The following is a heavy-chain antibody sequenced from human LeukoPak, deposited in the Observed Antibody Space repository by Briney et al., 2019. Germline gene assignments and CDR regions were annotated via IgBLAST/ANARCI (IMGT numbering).Heavy chain of an antibody. J-gene: IGHJ4*02. V-gene: IGHV3-33*08. Sequence: GRSLRLSCAASGFTFSSYGMHWVRQAPGKGLEWVAVIWYDGSNKYYADSVKGRFTISRDNSKNTLYLQMNSLRAEDTAVYYCASGSSGWYESSFDYWGQGTLVTVSS. CDR2: IWYDGSNK. CDR1: GFTFSSYG. CDR3: ASGSSGWYESSFDY. D-gene: IGHD6-19*01.